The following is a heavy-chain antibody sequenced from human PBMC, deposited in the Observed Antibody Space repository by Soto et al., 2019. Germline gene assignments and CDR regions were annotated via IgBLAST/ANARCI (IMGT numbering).Heavy chain of an antibody. V-gene: IGHV1-58*01. CDR3: AAVSRGDYENWFAP. J-gene: IGHJ5*02. CDR2: IVVGSGNT. Sequence: SGNVSCKASGFTFTSSAGQWVRQARGQRLEWIGWIVVGSGNTNYAQKFQERVTITRDMSTSTAYMELSSLRSEDTAVYYCAAVSRGDYENWFAPCGQGTLVLVS. D-gene: IGHD4-17*01. CDR1: GFTFTSSA.